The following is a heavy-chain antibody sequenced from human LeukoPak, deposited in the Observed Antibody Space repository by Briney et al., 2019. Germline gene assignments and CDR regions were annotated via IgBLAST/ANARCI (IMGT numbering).Heavy chain of an antibody. J-gene: IGHJ3*02. Sequence: GGSLRLSCAASGFTFSTYDMQWVRQAPGKGLELVSGINRNCRTYYTDSVKGRFTISRDNSKNTLYLQMNSLRAEDTAVYYCAKGGYFAFETWGQGTMVAVSS. CDR1: GFTFSTYD. D-gene: IGHD2-2*03. CDR3: AKGGYFAFET. CDR2: INRNCRT. V-gene: IGHV3-23*01.